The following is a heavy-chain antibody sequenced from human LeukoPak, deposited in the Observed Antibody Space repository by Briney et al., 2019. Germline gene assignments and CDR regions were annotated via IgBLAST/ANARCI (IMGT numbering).Heavy chain of an antibody. CDR2: IWYDASNK. V-gene: IGHV3-33*01. CDR1: GFTFSSFG. CDR3: ARLVATIIYYFDH. J-gene: IGHJ4*02. D-gene: IGHD5-12*01. Sequence: PGGSLTLSCAASGFTFSSFGMHWVRQAPGKGLEWVAVIWYDASNKYYADSVKGRFTISRDNSKNTLYLQMNSLRDDDTAVYFCARLVATIIYYFDHWGQGTLVSVSS.